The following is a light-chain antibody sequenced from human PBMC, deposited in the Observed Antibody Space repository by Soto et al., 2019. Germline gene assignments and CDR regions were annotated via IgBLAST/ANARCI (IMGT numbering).Light chain of an antibody. Sequence: EIVMTQSPLSLSVSPGESASISCRSSQSLLDSNGKSYLDWYLQRPGQSPQLLIHLASDRASGVPDRFSGSGSGTYFTLRISRVEAEDVGVYYCMQALQTPLTLGGGTRVEIK. J-gene: IGKJ4*01. CDR3: MQALQTPLT. CDR2: LAS. CDR1: QSLLDSNGKSY. V-gene: IGKV2-28*01.